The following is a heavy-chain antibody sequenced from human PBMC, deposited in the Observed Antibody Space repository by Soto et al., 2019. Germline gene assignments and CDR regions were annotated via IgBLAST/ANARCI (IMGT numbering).Heavy chain of an antibody. V-gene: IGHV4-34*01. CDR3: AGGVGFTTPPPYYMDV. Sequence: SETLSLTCAVYGGSFSGYYWSWIRQPPGKGLEWIGEINHSGSTNYNPSLKSRVTISVDTSKNQFSLKLSSVTAADTAVYYCAGGVGFTTPPPYYMDVWGKGTTVTVSS. CDR1: GGSFSGYY. J-gene: IGHJ6*03. CDR2: INHSGST. D-gene: IGHD1-26*01.